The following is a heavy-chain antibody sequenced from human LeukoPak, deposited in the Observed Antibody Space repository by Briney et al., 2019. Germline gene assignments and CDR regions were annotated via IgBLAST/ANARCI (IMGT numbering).Heavy chain of an antibody. J-gene: IGHJ4*02. CDR1: GKRFITFW. CDR3: AILDGGTQIYFDS. D-gene: IGHD4-23*01. CDR2: IYPGDSDI. V-gene: IGHV5-51*01. Sequence: GESLKISCQGPGKRFITFWIAWVLQMPGKGLEWMGIIYPGDSDIRYSPSFQGQVTISADKSISTAYLQWSSLKASDTAMYYCAILDGGTQIYFDSWGQGTLVTVSS.